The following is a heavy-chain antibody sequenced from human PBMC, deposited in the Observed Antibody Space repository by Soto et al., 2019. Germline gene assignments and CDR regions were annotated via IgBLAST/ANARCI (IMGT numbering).Heavy chain of an antibody. D-gene: IGHD5-18*01. V-gene: IGHV4-34*01. CDR2: INHSGST. Sequence: PSETLSLTCAVYGGSFSGYYWSWIRQPPGKGLEWIGEINHSGSTNYNPSLKSRVTISVDTSKNQFSLKLSSVTAADTAVYYCARHFGGYSYGYSSVGGVLTWGQGTLVTVSS. CDR3: ARHFGGYSYGYSSVGGVLT. CDR1: GGSFSGYY. J-gene: IGHJ5*02.